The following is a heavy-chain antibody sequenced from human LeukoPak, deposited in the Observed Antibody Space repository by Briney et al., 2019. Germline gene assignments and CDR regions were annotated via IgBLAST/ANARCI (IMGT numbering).Heavy chain of an antibody. D-gene: IGHD3-22*01. CDR3: TRYLPSDYYDSSGLNWFDP. Sequence: GGSLRLSCAASGFTFSGSAMHWVRQASGKGLEWVGRIRSKANSYATAYAASVKGRFTTSRDDSKKTAYLQMNSLKTEDTAVYYCTRYLPSDYYDSSGLNWFDPWGQGTLVTVSS. V-gene: IGHV3-73*01. CDR2: IRSKANSYAT. J-gene: IGHJ5*02. CDR1: GFTFSGSA.